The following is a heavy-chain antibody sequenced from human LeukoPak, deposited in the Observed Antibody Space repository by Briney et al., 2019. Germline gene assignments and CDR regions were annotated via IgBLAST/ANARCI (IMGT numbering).Heavy chain of an antibody. D-gene: IGHD3-22*01. V-gene: IGHV1-18*01. CDR3: ARGSDYYDSSGYYSLLDY. Sequence: ASVKVSCKASGYTFTSYGISWVRQAPGQGLEWMGWISAYNGNTNYAQKLQGRVTMTTDTSTSTAYMELRSLRSEDTAVYYCARGSDYYDSSGYYSLLDYWGQGTLVTVSS. CDR1: GYTFTSYG. J-gene: IGHJ4*02. CDR2: ISAYNGNT.